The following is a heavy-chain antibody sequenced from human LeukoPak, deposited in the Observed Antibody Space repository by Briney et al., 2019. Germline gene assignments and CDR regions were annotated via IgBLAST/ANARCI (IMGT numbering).Heavy chain of an antibody. J-gene: IGHJ3*01. CDR1: GFHVGSNN. V-gene: IGHV3-66*01. CDR2: IHSGGNT. CDR3: ARAGVHYGSGNDAFDV. Sequence: GGSRRLSCAASGFHVGSNNINWVRQAPGKGLEWVSGIHSGGNTYYTDSVKGRFTISRDMSQNTVYLQMNSLSGEDTAVYYCARAGVHYGSGNDAFDVWGQGTVVSVSS. D-gene: IGHD3-10*01.